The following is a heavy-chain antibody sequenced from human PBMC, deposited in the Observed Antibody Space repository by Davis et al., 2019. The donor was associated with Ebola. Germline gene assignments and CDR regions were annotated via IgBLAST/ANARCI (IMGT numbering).Heavy chain of an antibody. D-gene: IGHD6-19*01. V-gene: IGHV4-39*07. Sequence: PSETLSLTCTVSGGSISSSSYYWGWIRQPPGKGLEWIGSIYYSGSTYYNPSLKSRVTMSVDTSKNQFSLKLSSVTAADTAVYYCARASDSSGWSKYYFDYWGQGTLVTVSS. CDR3: ARASDSSGWSKYYFDY. J-gene: IGHJ4*02. CDR2: IYYSGST. CDR1: GGSISSSSYY.